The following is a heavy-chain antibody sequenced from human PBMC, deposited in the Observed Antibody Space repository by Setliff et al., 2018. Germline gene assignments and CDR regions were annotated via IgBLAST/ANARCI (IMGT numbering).Heavy chain of an antibody. V-gene: IGHV4-59*01. Sequence: PSETLSLTCSVSGGSISSNYWSWMRQPPGKGLEWIGYIHYSGSTSYNPSLKSRVTILVDTSKNQLSLRVNSMTAADTAVYYCARVAEASMRHIGIFGVVPHGFDIWGQGQWSPSPQ. CDR3: ARVAEASMRHIGIFGVVPHGFDI. D-gene: IGHD3-3*01. CDR2: IHYSGST. J-gene: IGHJ3*02. CDR1: GGSISSNY.